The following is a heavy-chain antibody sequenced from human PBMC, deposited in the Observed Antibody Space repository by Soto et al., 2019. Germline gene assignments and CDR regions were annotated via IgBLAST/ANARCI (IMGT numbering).Heavy chain of an antibody. Sequence: PSETLSLTCAVSGGSISSGGYSWSWIRQHPGKGLEWIGYIYYSGSTYYNPFLKSRVTISVDTSKNQFSLKLSSVTAADTAVYYCARVPGPWGQGTLVTVSS. D-gene: IGHD2-2*01. CDR3: ARVPGP. J-gene: IGHJ5*02. CDR1: GGSISSGGYS. CDR2: IYYSGST. V-gene: IGHV4-31*11.